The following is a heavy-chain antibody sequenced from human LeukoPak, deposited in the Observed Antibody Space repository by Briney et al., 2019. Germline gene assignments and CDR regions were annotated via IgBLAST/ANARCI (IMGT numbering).Heavy chain of an antibody. CDR2: IYTSGST. CDR3: ARVLSGFRGELYFDY. J-gene: IGHJ4*02. CDR1: GGSFSGYY. D-gene: IGHD1-26*01. Sequence: SETLSLTCAVYGGSFSGYYWSWIRQPAGKGLEWIGRIYTSGSTNYNPSLKSRVTMSVDTSKNQFSLKLSSVTAADTAVYYCARVLSGFRGELYFDYWGQGTLVTVSS. V-gene: IGHV4-59*10.